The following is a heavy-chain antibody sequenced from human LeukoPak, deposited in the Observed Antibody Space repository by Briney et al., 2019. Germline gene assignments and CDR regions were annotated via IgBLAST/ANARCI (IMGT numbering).Heavy chain of an antibody. Sequence: GGSLRLSCAASGFTFSSYWMHWVRQAPGKGLVWVSGMNSDGSRTSYADSVKGRFTISRDNAKNTLYLQMNSLRVEDTAVYYCARGGFPVHYCYMDVWGKGTTVTISS. D-gene: IGHD5-12*01. J-gene: IGHJ6*03. CDR3: ARGGFPVHYCYMDV. V-gene: IGHV3-74*01. CDR1: GFTFSSYW. CDR2: MNSDGSRT.